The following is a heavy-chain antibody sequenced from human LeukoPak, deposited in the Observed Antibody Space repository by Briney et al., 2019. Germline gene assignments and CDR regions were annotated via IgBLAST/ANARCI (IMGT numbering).Heavy chain of an antibody. D-gene: IGHD2-2*01. Sequence: GGSLRLSCAASGFTFSSYSMNWVRQAPGKGLEWVSSISSSSSYIYYADSVKGRFTISRDNSKNTLYLQMNSLRAEDTAVYYCAKADCSSTSCYGVLIDYWGQGTLVTVSS. CDR2: ISSSSSYI. CDR1: GFTFSSYS. V-gene: IGHV3-21*01. CDR3: AKADCSSTSCYGVLIDY. J-gene: IGHJ4*02.